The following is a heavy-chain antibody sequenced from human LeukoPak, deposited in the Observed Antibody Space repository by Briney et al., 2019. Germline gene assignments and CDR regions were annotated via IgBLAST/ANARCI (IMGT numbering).Heavy chain of an antibody. J-gene: IGHJ4*02. V-gene: IGHV4-39*01. CDR2: IYYSGST. D-gene: IGHD3-22*01. Sequence: SETLSLTCTVSGGSISSSSYYWGWIRQPPGKGLEWIGSIYYSGSTYYNPSLKSRVTISVDTSKNQFSLKLSSVTAADTAVYYCARLPMIGGGFDYWGQGTLVTVPS. CDR3: ARLPMIGGGFDY. CDR1: GGSISSSSYY.